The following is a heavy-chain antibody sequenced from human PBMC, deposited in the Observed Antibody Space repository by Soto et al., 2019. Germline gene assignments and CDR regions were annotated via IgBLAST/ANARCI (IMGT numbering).Heavy chain of an antibody. CDR3: ARIGRTGTDLY. D-gene: IGHD1-1*01. CDR2: IFSNDEK. J-gene: IGHJ4*02. Sequence: QVTLKESGPVLVKPTETLTLTCTVSGFSLSNARMGVSWIRQPPGKALEWLAHIFSNDEKSYSTSLKSRLTISKDTSKSQVVLTMTNMDPADTATYYCARIGRTGTDLYWGQGTLVTVSS. CDR1: GFSLSNARMG. V-gene: IGHV2-26*01.